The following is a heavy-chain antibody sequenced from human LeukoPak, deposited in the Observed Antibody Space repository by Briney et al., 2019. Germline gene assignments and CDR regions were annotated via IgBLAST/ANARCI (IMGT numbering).Heavy chain of an antibody. Sequence: PGGSLRLSCAASGFTFSSYAMHWLRQAPGKGLEWVAVISYDGSNKYYADSVKGRFTISRDNSKNTLYLQMNSLRAEDTAVYYCARDLYYYGSELPYYFDYWGQGTLVTVSS. CDR2: ISYDGSNK. CDR3: ARDLYYYGSELPYYFDY. CDR1: GFTFSSYA. J-gene: IGHJ4*02. D-gene: IGHD3-10*01. V-gene: IGHV3-30*04.